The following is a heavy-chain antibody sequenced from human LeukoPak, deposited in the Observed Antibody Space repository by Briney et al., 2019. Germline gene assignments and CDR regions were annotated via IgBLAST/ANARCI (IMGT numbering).Heavy chain of an antibody. CDR1: GGSFSGYY. D-gene: IGHD3-22*01. CDR2: INHSGST. V-gene: IGHV4-34*01. CDR3: ARAIDYDSSGYYIGYYFDY. J-gene: IGHJ4*02. Sequence: SSETLSLTCAVYGGSFSGYYWSWIRQPPGKGLEWIGEINHSGSTYYNPSLKSRVTISVDTSKNQFSLKLSSVTAADTAVYYCARAIDYDSSGYYIGYYFDYWGQGTLVTVSS.